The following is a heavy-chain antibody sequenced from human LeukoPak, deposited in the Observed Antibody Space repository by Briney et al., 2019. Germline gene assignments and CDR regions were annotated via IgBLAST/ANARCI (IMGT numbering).Heavy chain of an antibody. CDR1: GFTFTDYP. Sequence: PGGSLRLSCAASGFTFTDYPMHWVRQAPGKGLDWVAVISNDGGGKCSADSVKGRFTISRDNSKNTLYLQMNSLRAEDTAVYYCARVNDFWMFLWFDPWGQGTLVTVSS. CDR3: ARVNDFWMFLWFDP. J-gene: IGHJ5*02. D-gene: IGHD3-3*01. V-gene: IGHV3-30*14. CDR2: ISNDGGGK.